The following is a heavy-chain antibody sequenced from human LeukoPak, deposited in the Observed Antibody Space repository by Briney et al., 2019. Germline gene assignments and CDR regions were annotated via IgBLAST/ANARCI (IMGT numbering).Heavy chain of an antibody. CDR3: AKAKRVGHFDY. CDR1: GFTVSSSY. D-gene: IGHD1-26*01. Sequence: PGGSLRLSCAASGFTVSSSYMNWVRQAPGKGLEWVSSIYSGGSTYYADSVKGRFTISRDNSKNTLYLQMNSLRAEDTAVYYCAKAKRVGHFDYWGQGTLVTVSS. J-gene: IGHJ4*02. V-gene: IGHV3-53*01. CDR2: IYSGGST.